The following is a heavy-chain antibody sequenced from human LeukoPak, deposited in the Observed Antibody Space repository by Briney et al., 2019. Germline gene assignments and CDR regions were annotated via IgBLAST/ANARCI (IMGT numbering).Heavy chain of an antibody. CDR3: ARVKSGSYSYFDY. Sequence: GGSLRLSCAASGFTVSSNYMSWVRQAPGKGLEWDSVIYSGGSTYYADSVKGRFTISRDNSKNTLYLQMNSLRAEDTAVYYCARVKSGSYSYFDYWCQGTLVTVSS. CDR2: IYSGGST. CDR1: GFTVSSNY. V-gene: IGHV3-66*01. J-gene: IGHJ4*02. D-gene: IGHD1-26*01.